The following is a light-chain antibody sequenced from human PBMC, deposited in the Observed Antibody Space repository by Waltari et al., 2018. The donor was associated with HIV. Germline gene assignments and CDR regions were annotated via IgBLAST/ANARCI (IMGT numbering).Light chain of an antibody. Sequence: QSALTQPASVSGSPGQSITISCTGTSSDVESSNLVSWYQQHPAKAPKLMSYEVTTRRAGVSNLFSGANSGNTSFRTISGLQAEDDADYYCCSYAGSSTWLFGGGTKLTVL. J-gene: IGLJ3*02. V-gene: IGLV2-23*02. CDR3: CSYAGSSTWL. CDR2: EVT. CDR1: SSDVESSNL.